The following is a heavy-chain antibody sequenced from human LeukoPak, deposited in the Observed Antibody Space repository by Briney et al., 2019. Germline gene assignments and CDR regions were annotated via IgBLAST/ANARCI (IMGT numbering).Heavy chain of an antibody. J-gene: IGHJ4*02. Sequence: ASVKVSCKTSGYTFTAYYMHWVRQAPGQGLEWMGWLYPNSGGTEYAEKFQGRVTMTRDTSTSTAYMELSRLTSDDTAVYYCASVTYSDSSSDFDYWGQGTLVTVSS. D-gene: IGHD6-6*01. CDR3: ASVTYSDSSSDFDY. CDR1: GYTFTAYY. CDR2: LYPNSGGT. V-gene: IGHV1-2*02.